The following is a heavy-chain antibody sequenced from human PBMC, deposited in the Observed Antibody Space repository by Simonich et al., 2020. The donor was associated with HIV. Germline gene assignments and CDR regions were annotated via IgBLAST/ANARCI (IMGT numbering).Heavy chain of an antibody. D-gene: IGHD1-26*01. CDR1: GFTFSNYT. V-gene: IGHV3-30*04. J-gene: IGHJ6*03. CDR3: ARGRGYYYFYMDV. CDR2: NSYEGNNK. Sequence: QVQLVESGGGVVQPGKSLRLSCAASGFTFSNYTMHWVRQAPGKGLACVAVNSYEGNNKYYADSVKGRFTISRDISKNTLYLQMNSLGAEDTAVYYCARGRGYYYFYMDVWGKVTTVTVSS.